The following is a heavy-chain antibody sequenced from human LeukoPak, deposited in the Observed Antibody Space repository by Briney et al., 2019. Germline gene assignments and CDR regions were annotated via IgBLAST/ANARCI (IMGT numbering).Heavy chain of an antibody. Sequence: PGGSLRLSCAASGFTFSSYSMNWVRQAPGKGLEWVSFISSSSSIIYYADSVKGRFTISRDNAKNLLYLQMNSLRDEDTAVYYCARFDYADYLAFDYWGQGTLVTVSS. J-gene: IGHJ4*02. CDR2: ISSSSSII. CDR3: ARFDYADYLAFDY. CDR1: GFTFSSYS. D-gene: IGHD4-17*01. V-gene: IGHV3-48*02.